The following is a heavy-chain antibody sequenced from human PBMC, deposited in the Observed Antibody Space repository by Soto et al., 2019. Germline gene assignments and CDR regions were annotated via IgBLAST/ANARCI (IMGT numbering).Heavy chain of an antibody. J-gene: IGHJ3*02. D-gene: IGHD4-17*01. Sequence: GGSLRLSCAASGFTVSRNYMSWVRQVPGKGLEWVSVIYSGGDTYYPGSVKGRFTISRDNSKNTLYLQMNSLRAEDTALYYCARETTVGAFDIWGQGTMVTVSS. V-gene: IGHV3-66*01. CDR1: GFTVSRNY. CDR3: ARETTVGAFDI. CDR2: IYSGGDT.